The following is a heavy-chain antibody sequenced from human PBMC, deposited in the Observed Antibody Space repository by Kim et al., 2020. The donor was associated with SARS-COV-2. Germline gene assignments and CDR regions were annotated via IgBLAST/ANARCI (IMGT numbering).Heavy chain of an antibody. CDR3: GMEKLGGIVDIDD. J-gene: IGHJ4*02. V-gene: IGHV3-7*04. Sequence: YVDSVKGRFTISRDNARRSLYLQLTSLGDEDTAVYYCGMEKLGGIVDIDDWGQGTLVTVSS. D-gene: IGHD2-21*01.